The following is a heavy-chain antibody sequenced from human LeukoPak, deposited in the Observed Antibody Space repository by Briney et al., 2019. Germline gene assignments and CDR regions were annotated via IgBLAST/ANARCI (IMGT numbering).Heavy chain of an antibody. J-gene: IGHJ6*02. CDR3: ARAPSYSGYVHGMEV. D-gene: IGHD5-12*01. Sequence: GGSLRLSCAASGFTFSSYWMNWVRQAPGKGLEWVSSIGYSITYIHYADSVKGRFTISRDNAKNSLYLQMNSLRVEDTAVYYCARAPSYSGYVHGMEVWGQGTTVTVSS. CDR2: IGYSITYI. V-gene: IGHV3-21*01. CDR1: GFTFSSYW.